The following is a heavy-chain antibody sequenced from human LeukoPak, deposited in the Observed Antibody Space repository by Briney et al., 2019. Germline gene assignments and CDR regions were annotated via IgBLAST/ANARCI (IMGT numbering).Heavy chain of an antibody. J-gene: IGHJ4*02. Sequence: GGSLRLSCAASGFTFSSYGMHWVRQAPGKGLEWVAVISYDGSNKYYADSVKGRFTISRDNSKNTLYLQMNSLRAEDTAVYYCAKDTRRVDPSDPPDYWGQGTLVTVSS. CDR1: GFTFSSYG. D-gene: IGHD1-26*01. CDR3: AKDTRRVDPSDPPDY. CDR2: ISYDGSNK. V-gene: IGHV3-30*18.